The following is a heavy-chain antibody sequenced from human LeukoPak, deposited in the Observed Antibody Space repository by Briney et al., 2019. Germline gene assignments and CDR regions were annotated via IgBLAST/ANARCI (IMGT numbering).Heavy chain of an antibody. J-gene: IGHJ4*02. Sequence: SETLSLTCTVSGYSISSGYYWGWIRQPPGKGLEWIGSIYHSGSTYYNPSLKSRVTISVDTSKNQFSLKLSSVTAADTAVYYCARGESSSSYRPFRNWGQGTLVTVSS. CDR1: GYSISSGYY. CDR2: IYHSGST. D-gene: IGHD6-13*01. CDR3: ARGESSSSYRPFRN. V-gene: IGHV4-38-2*02.